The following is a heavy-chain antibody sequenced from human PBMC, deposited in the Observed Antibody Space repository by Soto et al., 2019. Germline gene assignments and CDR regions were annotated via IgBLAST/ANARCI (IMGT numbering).Heavy chain of an antibody. Sequence: QPPGKGLEWIGEINHSGSTNYNPSLKSRVTISVDTSKNQFSLKLSSVTAADTAVYYCARFRKGGSYYWFDPWGQGTLVTVSS. CDR2: INHSGST. CDR3: ARFRKGGSYYWFDP. D-gene: IGHD1-26*01. J-gene: IGHJ5*02. V-gene: IGHV4-34*01.